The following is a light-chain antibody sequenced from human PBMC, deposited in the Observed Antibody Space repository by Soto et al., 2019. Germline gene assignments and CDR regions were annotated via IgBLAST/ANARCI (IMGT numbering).Light chain of an antibody. CDR1: QDVMYD. CDR3: QQYRSLPRT. CDR2: GAS. Sequence: IVLTQSPAALSVSPGGRATISCRASQDVMYDLAWYQQKPGQAPRLLVYGASTRATDAPPRFSGSGSGREFSLTISSLQSEDFATYYCQQYRSLPRTFGQGTKVDIK. V-gene: IGKV3-15*01. J-gene: IGKJ1*01.